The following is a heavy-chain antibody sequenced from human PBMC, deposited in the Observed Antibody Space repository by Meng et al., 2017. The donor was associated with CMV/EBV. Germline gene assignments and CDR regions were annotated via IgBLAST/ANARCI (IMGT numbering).Heavy chain of an antibody. D-gene: IGHD6-13*01. CDR1: GDSVSSNSAA. V-gene: IGHV6-1*01. J-gene: IGHJ6*02. CDR3: AREEAAAGRTNYYYYGMDV. Sequence: QTPSLTRAISGDSVSSNSAAWNCIRQSPSRGLEWLGRTYYRSKWYNDYAVSVKSRITINPDTSKNQFSLQLNSVTPEDTAVYYCAREEAAAGRTNYYYYGMDVWGQGTTVTVSS. CDR2: TYYRSKWYN.